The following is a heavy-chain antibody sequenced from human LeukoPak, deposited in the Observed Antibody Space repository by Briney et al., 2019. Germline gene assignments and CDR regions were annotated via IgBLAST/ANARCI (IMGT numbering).Heavy chain of an antibody. J-gene: IGHJ3*02. CDR1: GFTFSSYE. D-gene: IGHD3-3*01. CDR2: ISSSGSTI. V-gene: IGHV3-48*03. CDR3: ARSGTPLITIFGVVPPPTFDI. Sequence: GGSLRLSXAASGFTFSSYEMNWVRQAPGKGLEWVSYISSSGSTIYYADSVKGRFTISRDNAKNSLYLQMNSLRAEDTAVYYCARSGTPLITIFGVVPPPTFDIWGQGTMVTVSS.